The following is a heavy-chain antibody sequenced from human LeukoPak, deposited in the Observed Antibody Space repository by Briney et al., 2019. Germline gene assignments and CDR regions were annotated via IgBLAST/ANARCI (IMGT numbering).Heavy chain of an antibody. CDR3: AKDLAYCGGDCYPGYYFDY. V-gene: IGHV3-23*01. CDR1: GFTFSSYA. J-gene: IGHJ4*02. Sequence: PGGSLRLSCAASGFTFSSYAMSWVRQAPGKGLEWVSAISGSGGSTYYADSVKGRFTISRDNSKNTLYLQMNSLRAEDTALYYCAKDLAYCGGDCYPGYYFDYWGQGTLVTVSS. CDR2: ISGSGGST. D-gene: IGHD2-21*02.